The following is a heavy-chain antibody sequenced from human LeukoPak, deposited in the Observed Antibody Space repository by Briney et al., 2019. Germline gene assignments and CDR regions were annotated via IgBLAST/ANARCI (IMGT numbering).Heavy chain of an antibody. CDR1: GGSISSGSYY. Sequence: SQTLSLTCTVSGGSISSGSYYWSWIRQPTGKGLEWIGYIYYSGSTNYNPSLKSRVTISVDTSKNQFSLKLSSVTAADTAVYYCARARGWLQAPGNFDYWGQGTPVTVSS. CDR2: IYYSGST. J-gene: IGHJ4*02. V-gene: IGHV4-61*10. CDR3: ARARGWLQAPGNFDY. D-gene: IGHD5-24*01.